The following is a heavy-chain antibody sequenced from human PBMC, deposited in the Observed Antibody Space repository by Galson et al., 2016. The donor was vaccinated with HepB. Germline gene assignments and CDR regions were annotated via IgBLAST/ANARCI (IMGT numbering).Heavy chain of an antibody. D-gene: IGHD6-6*01. CDR3: ARGPSSSSIFDY. CDR1: GGPITSSNW. J-gene: IGHJ4*02. Sequence: SETLSLTCAVSGGPITSSNWWNWVRQSPGKGLEWIGEVFHTGSTHHNPSLKRRVSMSVDKSTKHFSLRLTSVTAADTAVYFCARGPSSSSIFDYWGQGTLVTVSS. V-gene: IGHV4-4*02. CDR2: VFHTGST.